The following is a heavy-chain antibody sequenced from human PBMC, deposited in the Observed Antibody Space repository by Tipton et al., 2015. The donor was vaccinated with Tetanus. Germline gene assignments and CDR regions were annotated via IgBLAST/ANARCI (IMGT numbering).Heavy chain of an antibody. CDR1: GFTFSSYA. Sequence: SLRLSCAASGFTFSSYAMSWVRQAPGKGLEWVSAISGSGGSTYYADSVKGRFTISRDNSKNTLYLQMNSLRAEDTAVYYCARDRAVAGYGMDVWGQGTTVTVSS. V-gene: IGHV3-23*01. CDR2: ISGSGGST. J-gene: IGHJ6*02. CDR3: ARDRAVAGYGMDV. D-gene: IGHD6-19*01.